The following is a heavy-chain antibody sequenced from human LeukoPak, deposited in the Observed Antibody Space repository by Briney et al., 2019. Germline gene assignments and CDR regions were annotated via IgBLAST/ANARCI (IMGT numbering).Heavy chain of an antibody. J-gene: IGHJ4*02. CDR2: IFGNGDTT. Sequence: QPGGSLRLSCAASGFSFSSYAMNWVRQAPGKGLEWVSIIFGNGDTTYYADSVKGRFTVSRDNSKDTLYLQMNDLRPDDTAIYYCAKRNTMVRGGPCFDYWGQGLLVTVS. CDR3: AKRNTMVRGGPCFDY. V-gene: IGHV3-23*01. CDR1: GFSFSSYA. D-gene: IGHD3-10*01.